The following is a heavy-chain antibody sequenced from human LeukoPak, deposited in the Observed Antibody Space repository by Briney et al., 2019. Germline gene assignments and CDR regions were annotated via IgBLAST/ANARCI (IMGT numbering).Heavy chain of an antibody. Sequence: GGSVRLSCAASGFTFSSYGMHWVRQAPGKGLEWVAVISYDGSNKYYADSVKGRFTISRDNSKNTLYLQMNSLRAEDTAVYYCAKEGLYYDILTAFDYWGQGTLVTVSS. D-gene: IGHD3-9*01. J-gene: IGHJ4*02. CDR1: GFTFSSYG. V-gene: IGHV3-30*18. CDR3: AKEGLYYDILTAFDY. CDR2: ISYDGSNK.